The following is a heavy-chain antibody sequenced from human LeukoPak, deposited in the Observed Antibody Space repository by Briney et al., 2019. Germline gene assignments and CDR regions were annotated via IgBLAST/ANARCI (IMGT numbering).Heavy chain of an antibody. D-gene: IGHD6-6*01. J-gene: IGHJ4*02. V-gene: IGHV4-34*01. CDR2: INHSGSA. CDR3: TRTYSSSSIDY. Sequence: SETLSLTCAVYGGSFSAYYWSWIRQPPGKGLEWIGEINHSGSANYNPSLKSRVTISVDTSKNQFSLKLSSVTAADTAVYYCTRTYSSSSIDYWGQGALVTVSS. CDR1: GGSFSAYY.